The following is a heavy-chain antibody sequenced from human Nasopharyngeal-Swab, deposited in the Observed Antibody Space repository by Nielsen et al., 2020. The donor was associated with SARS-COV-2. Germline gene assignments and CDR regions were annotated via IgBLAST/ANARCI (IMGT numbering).Heavy chain of an antibody. CDR2: ITPDGSSP. CDR1: GFTFSSYW. CDR3: ARDRGFRGEYYYYGMDV. Sequence: GESLKISCAASGFTFSSYWMHWVRQAPGKGLVWVSRITPDGSSPSYADSVQGRFTISRDNAKNTLYLQLNSLRAEDTAVYYCARDRGFRGEYYYYGMDVWGQGTTVTVSS. J-gene: IGHJ6*02. V-gene: IGHV3-74*01. D-gene: IGHD3-10*01.